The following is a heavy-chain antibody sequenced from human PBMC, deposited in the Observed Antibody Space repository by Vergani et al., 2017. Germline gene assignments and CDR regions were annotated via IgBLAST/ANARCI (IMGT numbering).Heavy chain of an antibody. CDR1: GGSFTSYH. J-gene: IGHJ6*03. V-gene: IGHV4-34*01. CDR3: ARVNTETNGHLYYYYYMDV. Sequence: QVQLQQWGGGLLKPSETLSLTCVVNGGSFTSYHWPWIRQSPGEGLEWVGDIDHTGRPDYNPSLKSRLTMSVDKSRNRFSLTLNSVTATDTAIYFCARVNTETNGHLYYYYYMDVGGQGTAVTVS. CDR2: IDHTGRP. D-gene: IGHD4-11*01.